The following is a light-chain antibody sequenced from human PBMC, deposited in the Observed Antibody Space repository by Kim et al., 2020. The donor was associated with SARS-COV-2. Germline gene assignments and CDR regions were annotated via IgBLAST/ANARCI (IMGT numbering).Light chain of an antibody. CDR3: QVWDSSSDHRVV. CDR1: SIGSNS. V-gene: IGLV3-21*04. J-gene: IGLJ2*01. CDR2: YDS. Sequence: PGKTARITSGGDSIGSNSVHLYQQKPGPAPVLVIYYDSDRPSGIPERFSGSTSGNTATLTISRVEAGDEADYYCQVWDSSSDHRVVFGGGTQLTVL.